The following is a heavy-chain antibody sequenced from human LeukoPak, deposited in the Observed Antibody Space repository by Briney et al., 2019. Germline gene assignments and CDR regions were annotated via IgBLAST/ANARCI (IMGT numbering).Heavy chain of an antibody. D-gene: IGHD3-10*01. CDR1: GFTFNSYS. CDR2: ISSGSSYI. CDR3: ARVALIRFGYYYGMDV. J-gene: IGHJ6*02. Sequence: PGGSLRLSCAASGFTFNSYSMNWVRQAPGKGLEWVSSISSGSSYIYYADSVKGRFTTSRDNAKNSLYLQMNSLRAEDTAVYYCARVALIRFGYYYGMDVWGQGTTVTVSS. V-gene: IGHV3-21*01.